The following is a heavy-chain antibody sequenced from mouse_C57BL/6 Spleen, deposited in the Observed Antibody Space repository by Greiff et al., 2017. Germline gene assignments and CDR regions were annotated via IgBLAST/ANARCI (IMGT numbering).Heavy chain of an antibody. J-gene: IGHJ3*01. D-gene: IGHD1-1*01. Sequence: QVQLKQSGAELVRPGASVTLSCKASGYTFTDYEMHWVKQTPVHGLEWIGAIDPETGGTAYNQKFKGKAILTADKSSSTAYMELSSLTSEDSAVYYCTRGGGSRAAWFAYWGQGTPVTVSA. V-gene: IGHV1-15*01. CDR1: GYTFTDYE. CDR3: TRGGGSRAAWFAY. CDR2: IDPETGGT.